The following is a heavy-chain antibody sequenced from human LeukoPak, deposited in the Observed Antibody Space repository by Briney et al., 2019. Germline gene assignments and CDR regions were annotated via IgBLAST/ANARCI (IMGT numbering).Heavy chain of an antibody. Sequence: SETLSLTCTVSGGSISSGGYYWSWIRQPPGKGLEWIGEINHSGSTNYNPSLKSRVTISVDTSKNQFSLKLSSVTAADTAVYYCAREEYSSGWYYFDYWGQGTLVTVSS. J-gene: IGHJ4*02. D-gene: IGHD6-19*01. V-gene: IGHV4-39*07. CDR1: GGSISSGGYY. CDR3: AREEYSSGWYYFDY. CDR2: INHSGST.